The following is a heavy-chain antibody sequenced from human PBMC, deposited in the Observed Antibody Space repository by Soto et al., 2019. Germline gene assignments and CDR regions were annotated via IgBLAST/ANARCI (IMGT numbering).Heavy chain of an antibody. J-gene: IGHJ3*02. CDR2: ISSSGSTI. CDR3: ARLYSSGWIDAFDI. V-gene: IGHV3-48*03. CDR1: GFTFSSYE. Sequence: EGQLLESGGGLIQPGGSLRLSCAASGFTFSSYEMNWVRQAPGEGLEWVSYISSSGSTIYYADSVKGRFTISRDNAKNSLYLQMNSLRAEDTAVYYCARLYSSGWIDAFDIWGQGTMVTVSS. D-gene: IGHD6-19*01.